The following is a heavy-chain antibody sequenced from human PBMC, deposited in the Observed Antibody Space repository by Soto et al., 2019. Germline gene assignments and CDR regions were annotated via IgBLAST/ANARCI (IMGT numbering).Heavy chain of an antibody. J-gene: IGHJ6*02. CDR3: AKGHPLVTQPRLDGVGPMDV. CDR1: GFTFSSYA. V-gene: IGHV3-23*01. Sequence: GGSLRLSCAASGFTFSSYAMSWVRQAPGKGLEWVSAISGSGGSTYYADSVKGRFTISRDNSKNTLYLQMNSLRAEDTAVYYCAKGHPLVTQPRLDGVGPMDVWGQGTTVTVSS. CDR2: ISGSGGST. D-gene: IGHD5-18*01.